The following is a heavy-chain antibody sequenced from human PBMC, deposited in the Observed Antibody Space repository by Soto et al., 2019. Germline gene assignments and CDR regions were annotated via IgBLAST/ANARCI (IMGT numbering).Heavy chain of an antibody. CDR3: ARERTRGFDT. CDR1: GYTFTSYD. J-gene: IGHJ5*02. CDR2: MNPNSGNT. Sequence: QVQLVQSGAEVKKPGASVKVSCKASGYTFTSYDINWVRQATGQGLEWMGWMNPNSGNTAYAQKFLGRVTMTSNTSISTDYMELSSLRSEDTAVYYYARERTRGFDTWGQGTLVTVSS. V-gene: IGHV1-8*01.